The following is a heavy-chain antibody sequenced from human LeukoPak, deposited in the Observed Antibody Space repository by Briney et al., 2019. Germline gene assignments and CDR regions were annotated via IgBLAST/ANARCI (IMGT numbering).Heavy chain of an antibody. Sequence: ASVKVSCKASGYTFTSYAMNWVRRASGQGLEWMGWINTNTGNPTYAQGFTGRFVFSLDTSVSTAYLQISSLKAEDTAVYYCARVVRGSSGYRYYFDYWGQGTLVTVSS. CDR1: GYTFTSYA. J-gene: IGHJ4*02. CDR2: INTNTGNP. D-gene: IGHD3-22*01. V-gene: IGHV7-4-1*02. CDR3: ARVVRGSSGYRYYFDY.